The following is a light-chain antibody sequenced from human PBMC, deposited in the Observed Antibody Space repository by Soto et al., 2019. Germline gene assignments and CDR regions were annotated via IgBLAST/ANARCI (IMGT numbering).Light chain of an antibody. CDR3: QQSYSTLLT. J-gene: IGKJ4*01. CDR2: AAS. CDR1: QSISSY. Sequence: IQMTQAPSSRSASVGDRVTSTCRASQSISSYLNWYQQKPGKAPKLLIYAASSLQSGVPSRSSGSGSGTDFTLTISSLQPEDFATYYCQQSYSTLLTFGGGTKVDIK. V-gene: IGKV1-39*01.